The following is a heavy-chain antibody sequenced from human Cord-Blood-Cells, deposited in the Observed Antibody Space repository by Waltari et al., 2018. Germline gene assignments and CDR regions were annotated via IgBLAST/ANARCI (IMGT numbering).Heavy chain of an antibody. CDR3: AKLSFLELRAFDI. J-gene: IGHJ3*02. CDR2: ISYDGINK. V-gene: IGHV3-30*18. D-gene: IGHD1-7*01. Sequence: QVQLVESGGGVVQPGRSLRLSCAASGFTFSSYGMHWVRQAPGKGLEWVAVISYDGINKYYADSVKGRFTISRDNSKNTLYLQMNSLRAEDTAVYYCAKLSFLELRAFDIWGQGTMVTVSS. CDR1: GFTFSSYG.